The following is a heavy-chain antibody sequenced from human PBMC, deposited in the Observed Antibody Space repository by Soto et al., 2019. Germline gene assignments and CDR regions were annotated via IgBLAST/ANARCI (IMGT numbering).Heavy chain of an antibody. V-gene: IGHV1-18*01. CDR2: ISAYNGNT. D-gene: IGHD1-26*01. J-gene: IGHJ3*01. CDR1: GYTFTSYG. CDR3: ARDIIGSYYYSARDAFAF. Sequence: GASVKVSCKASGYTFTSYGISWVRQAPGQGLEWMGWISAYNGNTNYAQKLQGRVTMTTDTSTSTAYMELRSLRSDDTAVYYCARDIIGSYYYSARDAFAFSGQRTSVPVSS.